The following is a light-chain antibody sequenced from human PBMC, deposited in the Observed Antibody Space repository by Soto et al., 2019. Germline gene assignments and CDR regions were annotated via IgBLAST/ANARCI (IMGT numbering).Light chain of an antibody. CDR2: DAS. V-gene: IGKV1-5*01. J-gene: IGKJ4*01. CDR3: QQRDTLLT. CDR1: QTISSW. Sequence: DIQMTQSPSTLSGSVGDRVTITCRASQTISSWLAWYKQRPGKAPEVLIYDASNLERGVPSRFSGSGSGTDFTLTITGLRPEDFATYYCQQRDTLLTFGGGTTVEL.